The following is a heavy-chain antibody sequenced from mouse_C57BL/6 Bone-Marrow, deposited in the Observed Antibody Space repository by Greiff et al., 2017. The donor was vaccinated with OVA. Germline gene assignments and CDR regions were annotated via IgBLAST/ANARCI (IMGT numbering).Heavy chain of an antibody. CDR3: ARGDAVVDAWFAY. CDR2: IFPGSGST. J-gene: IGHJ3*01. CDR1: GYTFTDYY. V-gene: IGHV1-75*01. Sequence: VQLQQSGPELVKPGASVKISCKASGYTFTDYYINWVKQRPGQGLEWIGGIFPGSGSTYYNEKFKGKATLTADKSSSTAYMLLRSLTSEDSAVYFCARGDAVVDAWFAYWGQGTLVTVSA.